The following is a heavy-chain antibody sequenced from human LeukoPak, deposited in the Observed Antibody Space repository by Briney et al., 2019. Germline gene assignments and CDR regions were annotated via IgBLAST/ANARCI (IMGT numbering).Heavy chain of an antibody. CDR1: DGSFGTHY. CDR3: AREIVVPGVYGMDV. J-gene: IGHJ6*02. Sequence: PSETLSLTCGVYDGSFGTHYWSWIRQPPGKGLEWIGEIDHGGRTNYNPSLKSRVTISIDTSKNQFSLKLGSVTAADTAVYYCAREIVVPGVYGMDVWGQGTTVTVSS. V-gene: IGHV4-34*01. D-gene: IGHD2-2*01. CDR2: IDHGGRT.